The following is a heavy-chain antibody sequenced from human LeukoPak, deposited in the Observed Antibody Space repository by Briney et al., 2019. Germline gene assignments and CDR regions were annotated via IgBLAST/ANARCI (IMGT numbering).Heavy chain of an antibody. Sequence: GGSLRLSCAASGFTFDDYGMSWVRQAPGKGLEWVSGINWNGGSTGYADSVKGRFTISRDNVKNSLYLHMNSLRDEDTAVYYCARSTYGDYAYYFDYWGQGTLVTVSS. CDR3: ARSTYGDYAYYFDY. CDR2: INWNGGST. D-gene: IGHD4-17*01. CDR1: GFTFDDYG. V-gene: IGHV3-20*04. J-gene: IGHJ4*02.